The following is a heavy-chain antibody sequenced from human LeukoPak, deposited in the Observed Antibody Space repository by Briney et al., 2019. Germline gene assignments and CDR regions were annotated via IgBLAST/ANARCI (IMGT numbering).Heavy chain of an antibody. J-gene: IGHJ5*02. CDR2: ISGYSGNT. CDR3: ARDSLHFGVAEMFDP. CDR1: GYTFTSYG. V-gene: IGHV1-18*01. Sequence: ASVKVSCKASGYTFTSYGFSWVRQAPGQGLEWMGWISGYSGNTNYAQKFQGRFTMTTGTSTSTAYMELRSLRSDDTAVYYCARDSLHFGVAEMFDPWGQGTLVTVSS. D-gene: IGHD3-3*01.